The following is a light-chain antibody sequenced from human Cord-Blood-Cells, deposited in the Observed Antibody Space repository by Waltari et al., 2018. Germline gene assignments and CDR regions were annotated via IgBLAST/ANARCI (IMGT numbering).Light chain of an antibody. J-gene: IGKJ5*01. CDR1: QSVSSN. V-gene: IGKV3D-15*01. CDR2: GAS. Sequence: VTTQPPATMSVSPGERATVSCRASQSVSSNLAWYQQKPGQAPRLLIYGASSRATGIPARFSGSGSGTEYTLTISSLQSEDFAVYYCQQYKNWSITFGQGTRLEIK. CDR3: QQYKNWSIT.